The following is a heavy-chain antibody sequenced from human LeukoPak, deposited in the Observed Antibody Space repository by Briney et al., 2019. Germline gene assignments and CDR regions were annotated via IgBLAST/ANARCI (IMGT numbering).Heavy chain of an antibody. V-gene: IGHV3-30-3*01. CDR1: GFNVGSNY. CDR3: ARDRPGVGYYYYMDV. D-gene: IGHD1-26*01. Sequence: GGSLSLSCAASGFNVGSNYMSWVRQAPGKGLEWLAVISYDGSNKHYANSVKGRFTISRDSSKNTYLQINSLTTEDTAVYYCARDRPGVGYYYYMDVWGKGTTITVSS. J-gene: IGHJ6*03. CDR2: ISYDGSNK.